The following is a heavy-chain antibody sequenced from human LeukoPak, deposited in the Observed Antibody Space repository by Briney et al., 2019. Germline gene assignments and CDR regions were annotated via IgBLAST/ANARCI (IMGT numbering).Heavy chain of an antibody. V-gene: IGHV4-4*02. J-gene: IGHJ6*03. CDR3: ARVLRKGPYGDGGYFYFFMDV. D-gene: IGHD4-17*01. CDR2: IYHSGST. Sequence: SETLSLTCAVSGGSISSRNWWSWVRQPPGKGLEWIGEIYHSGSTNYNPSLKTRVTISVDTSKNQFSLQLNSVTPEDTAVYYCARVLRKGPYGDGGYFYFFMDVWGKGTTVTVSS. CDR1: GGSISSRNW.